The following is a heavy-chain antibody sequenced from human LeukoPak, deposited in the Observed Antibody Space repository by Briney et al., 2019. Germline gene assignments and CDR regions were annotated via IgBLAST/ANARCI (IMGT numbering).Heavy chain of an antibody. CDR3: AAARSQVLYTIDY. D-gene: IGHD2-2*02. V-gene: IGHV7-4-1*02. Sequence: GASVKVSCKASGYTFTSYAKNWVRQAPGQGLEWMGWINTNTGNPTYAQGFRGRFVFSLDISVSTAYLQISSLKAEDTAVYYCAAARSQVLYTIDYWGQGTLVTVSS. CDR2: INTNTGNP. J-gene: IGHJ4*02. CDR1: GYTFTSYA.